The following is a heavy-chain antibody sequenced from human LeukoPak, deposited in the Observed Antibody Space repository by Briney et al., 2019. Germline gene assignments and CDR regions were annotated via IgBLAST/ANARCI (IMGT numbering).Heavy chain of an antibody. D-gene: IGHD1-26*01. CDR2: ISIRGVNP. CDR3: ARGQIPSGELLRFDC. CDR1: GFTFNNYA. Sequence: PGGSLRLSCVVSGFTFNNYAMSWVRQAPGKGLEWVSSISIRGVNPTYADSVKGRFTTSRDNSKNTLYLQMNSLRADDTAIYYGARGQIPSGELLRFDCWGQGTLVTVSS. V-gene: IGHV3-23*01. J-gene: IGHJ4*02.